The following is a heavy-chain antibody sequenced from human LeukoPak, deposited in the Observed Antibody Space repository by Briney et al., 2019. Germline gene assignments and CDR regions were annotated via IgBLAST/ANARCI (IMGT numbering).Heavy chain of an antibody. J-gene: IGHJ5*02. D-gene: IGHD5-18*01. CDR1: GFTVSSNY. CDR2: IYSGGST. V-gene: IGHV3-66*02. CDR3: ASRGYSYGYWFDP. Sequence: GRCLRLSWAAAGFTVSSNYMSWVRHAPGKGLEWVSFIYSGGSTYYAASVKGRFTISRDNSKNTLYLQMNSLRAEDTAVYYCASRGYSYGYWFDPWGQGTLVTVSS.